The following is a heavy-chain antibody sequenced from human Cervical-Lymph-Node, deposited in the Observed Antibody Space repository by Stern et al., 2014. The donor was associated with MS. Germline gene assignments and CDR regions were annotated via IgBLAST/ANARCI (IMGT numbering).Heavy chain of an antibody. Sequence: QVTLRESGPALVKPTQTLTLTCAFSGFSLSSSGMCVSWIRQPPGKALEWLGLIDWDGDKYCNTSLKTRLTISKDTSKNQVVLTVTNMDPVDTAIYYCARLQTRGYTNGWGPFDYWGQGTLVTVSS. D-gene: IGHD6-19*01. CDR1: GFSLSSSGMC. CDR3: ARLQTRGYTNGWGPFDY. V-gene: IGHV2-70*01. CDR2: IDWDGDK. J-gene: IGHJ4*02.